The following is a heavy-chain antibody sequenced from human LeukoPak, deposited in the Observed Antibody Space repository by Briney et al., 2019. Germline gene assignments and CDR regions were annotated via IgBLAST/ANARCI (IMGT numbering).Heavy chain of an antibody. CDR3: ARGSGGYSGWFDP. CDR1: GFTFSSYE. Sequence: PGGSLRLSCAASGFTFSSYEMNWVRQAPGKGLEWVSYISSSGSSMYYADSVKGRFTISRDNAKNSLYLQMSSLRAEDTAVYYCARGSGGYSGWFDPWGQGTPVTVSS. J-gene: IGHJ5*02. D-gene: IGHD5-12*01. V-gene: IGHV3-48*03. CDR2: ISSSGSSM.